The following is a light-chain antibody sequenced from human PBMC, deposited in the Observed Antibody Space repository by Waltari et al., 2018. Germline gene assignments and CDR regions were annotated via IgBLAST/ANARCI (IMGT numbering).Light chain of an antibody. CDR1: QGVGKY. Sequence: EIVLTQSPGPLSLSPGERATLSCRASQGVGKYLAWYQQRPGQAPRLLLYHASIRATGIPDRFSGSGSGTDFSLNISRLEPEDFAVYYCQKYDFLPATFGQGTTVEIK. J-gene: IGKJ1*01. V-gene: IGKV3-20*01. CDR2: HAS. CDR3: QKYDFLPAT.